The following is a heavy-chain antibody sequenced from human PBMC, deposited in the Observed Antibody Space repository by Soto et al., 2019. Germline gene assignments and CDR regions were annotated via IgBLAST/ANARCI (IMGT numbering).Heavy chain of an antibody. CDR1: GFTFSDYA. CDR3: AIHRWELGPPAY. CDR2: ISKDGATK. D-gene: IGHD1-26*01. Sequence: GGSLRLSCAAFGFTFSDYAIHWVRQTPGEGLEWVAVISKDGATKFFADSVKGRFTISRDNSRKTLYLQMNSLRPDDTALYYCAIHRWELGPPAYWGQGTLVTVSS. V-gene: IGHV3-30*04. J-gene: IGHJ4*02.